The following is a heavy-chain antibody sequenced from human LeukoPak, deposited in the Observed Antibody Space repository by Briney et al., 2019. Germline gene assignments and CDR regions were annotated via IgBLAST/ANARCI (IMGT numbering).Heavy chain of an antibody. CDR3: ARDPSNRYYTDV. Sequence: GASVKVSCKPSGYTFTTYYLHWVRQAHGQGLELMGWINPKNGGTNYAQKFQGRFTMTRDTSINTAYMELSGLTSDDTAVYYCARDPSNRYYTDVWGIGTTVTVSS. J-gene: IGHJ6*03. D-gene: IGHD1-14*01. CDR2: INPKNGGT. CDR1: GYTFTTYY. V-gene: IGHV1-2*02.